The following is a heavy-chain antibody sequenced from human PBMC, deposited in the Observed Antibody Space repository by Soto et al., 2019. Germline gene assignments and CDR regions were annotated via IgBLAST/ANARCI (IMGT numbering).Heavy chain of an antibody. J-gene: IGHJ3*02. Sequence: PGGSLRLSCAASGFICSSYDMSWVRQAPGKGLEWVSTILVDGRTFYVDSVKGRFTISRDSSQNTVYLQMNSLTAGDKAVYYCAKATATGGAAFDICGQGTMVTV. CDR1: GFICSSYD. D-gene: IGHD2-8*02. CDR2: ILVDGRT. V-gene: IGHV3-23*01. CDR3: AKATATGGAAFDI.